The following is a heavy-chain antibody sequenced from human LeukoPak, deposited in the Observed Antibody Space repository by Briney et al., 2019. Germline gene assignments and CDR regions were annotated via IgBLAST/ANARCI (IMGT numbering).Heavy chain of an antibody. V-gene: IGHV4-38-2*01. CDR3: ARDDSSGYYVDY. J-gene: IGHJ4*02. D-gene: IGHD3-22*01. CDR2: IYHSGST. Sequence: SETLSLTCAVSGYSISSGYYWGWIRQPPGKGLEWIGSIYHSGSTYYNPSLKSRVTISVDTSKNQFSLKLSSVTAADTAVYYCARDDSSGYYVDYWGQGTLVTVSS. CDR1: GYSISSGYY.